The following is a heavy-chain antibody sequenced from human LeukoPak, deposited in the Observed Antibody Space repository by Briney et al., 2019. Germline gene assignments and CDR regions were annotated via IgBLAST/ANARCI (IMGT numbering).Heavy chain of an antibody. V-gene: IGHV3-30*18. CDR1: GFTFSSYG. CDR3: AKVFPYGDYVMDAFDI. Sequence: PGGSLRLSCAASGFTFSSYGMHWVRQAPGKGLEWVAVISYDGSNKYYADSVKGRFTISRDNSKNTLYLQMNSLRAEDTAVYYCAKVFPYGDYVMDAFDIWGQGTMVTVSS. J-gene: IGHJ3*02. D-gene: IGHD4-17*01. CDR2: ISYDGSNK.